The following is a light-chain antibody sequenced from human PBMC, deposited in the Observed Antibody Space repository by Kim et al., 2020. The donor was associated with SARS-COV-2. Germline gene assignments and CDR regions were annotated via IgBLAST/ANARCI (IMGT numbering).Light chain of an antibody. CDR3: QQFNNYS. CDR1: QGISSA. Sequence: AIQLTQSPSSLSASVGDRVTITCRASQGISSALAWYQQKPGKAPKLLIYDASSLESGVPSRFSGSGSGTDFTLTISSLQPEDFATYYCQQFNNYSFGGGTKVDIK. V-gene: IGKV1D-13*01. J-gene: IGKJ4*01. CDR2: DAS.